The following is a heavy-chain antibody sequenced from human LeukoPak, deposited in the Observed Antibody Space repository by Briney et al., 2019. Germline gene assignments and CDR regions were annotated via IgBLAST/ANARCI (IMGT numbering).Heavy chain of an antibody. CDR3: AREGRGIFYFDY. Sequence: PGGSLRLSCAASGFTFSSYGMHWVRQAPGKGLEWVAVIWYDGSNKYYADSVKGRFTISRDNSKNTLYLQMNSLRAEDTAVYYCAREGRGIFYFDYWGQGTLVTVSS. CDR1: GFTFSSYG. D-gene: IGHD1-14*01. J-gene: IGHJ4*02. V-gene: IGHV3-33*08. CDR2: IWYDGSNK.